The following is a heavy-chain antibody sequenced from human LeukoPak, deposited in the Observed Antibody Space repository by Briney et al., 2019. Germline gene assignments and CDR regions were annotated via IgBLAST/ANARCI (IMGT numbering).Heavy chain of an antibody. CDR3: ARDEGRGVYQLLYYFDY. V-gene: IGHV1-2*02. CDR1: GYTFTGYY. J-gene: IGHJ4*02. CDR2: INPNSGGT. D-gene: IGHD2-2*01. Sequence: ASVQVSCKASGYTFTGYYMHWVRQAPGQGLEWMGWINPNSGGTNYAQKFQGRVTMTRDTSISTAYMELSRLRSDDTAVYYCARDEGRGVYQLLYYFDYWGQGTLVTVSS.